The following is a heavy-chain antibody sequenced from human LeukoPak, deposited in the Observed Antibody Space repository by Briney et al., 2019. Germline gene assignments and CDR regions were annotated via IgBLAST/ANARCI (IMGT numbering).Heavy chain of an antibody. V-gene: IGHV3-48*01. D-gene: IGHD1-26*01. J-gene: IGHJ4*02. CDR3: ARDYSGSSLDY. CDR1: GFTFSHYT. CDR2: ISSSSSTI. Sequence: QSGGSLRLSCAASGFTFSHYTMNWVRQAPGKGLEWVSYISSSSSTIYYADSVRGRFTVSRDNAKNSLYLQMNSLRAEDTAVYYCARDYSGSSLDYWGQGTLVTVSS.